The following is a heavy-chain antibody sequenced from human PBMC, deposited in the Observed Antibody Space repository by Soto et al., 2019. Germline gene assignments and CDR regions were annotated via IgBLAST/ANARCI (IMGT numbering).Heavy chain of an antibody. CDR2: FYDSGST. CDR3: ARGPRQLGGDYYHGMDV. V-gene: IGHV4-31*03. Sequence: QVQLQESGPGLVKPSETLSLTCIVSGGSISSGGFYWSRVRQHPGKGLEWIGFFYDSGSTYYNAYLKSRLTISIDRSNNQFSLKLTSVTAADTAVYYCARGPRQLGGDYYHGMDVWGQGTTVTVSS. D-gene: IGHD1-1*01. J-gene: IGHJ6*02. CDR1: GGSISSGGFY.